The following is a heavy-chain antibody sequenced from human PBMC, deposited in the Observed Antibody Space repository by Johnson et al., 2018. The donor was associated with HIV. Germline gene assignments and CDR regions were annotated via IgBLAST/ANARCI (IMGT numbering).Heavy chain of an antibody. Sequence: VQLVESGGGVVQPGRSLRISCAASGFTFSSYAMNWVRQAPGKGLEWVAVISYDGSNKYYADSVKGRFTISRDNSKNTLYLQMNSLRAEDTAVYYCARQYYGSGTDAFDIWGQGTMVTVSS. CDR3: ARQYYGSGTDAFDI. CDR2: ISYDGSNK. D-gene: IGHD3-10*01. V-gene: IGHV3-30-3*01. CDR1: GFTFSSYA. J-gene: IGHJ3*02.